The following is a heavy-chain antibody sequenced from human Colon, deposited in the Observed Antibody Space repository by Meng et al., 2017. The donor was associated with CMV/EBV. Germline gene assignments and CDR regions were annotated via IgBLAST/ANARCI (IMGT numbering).Heavy chain of an antibody. V-gene: IGHV3-66*03. D-gene: IGHD3-10*01. CDR2: IYNTGTT. CDR3: FRDPETHYSVSGNYDDAVDL. CDR1: RFTVNNNY. J-gene: IGHJ3*01. Sequence: GESLKISCAASRFTVNNNYVNWVRQAPGKGLEWVSLIYNTGTTHYADSVQGRLTISRDNSKNTLYLEMNSLRAEDTAVYHCFRDPETHYSVSGNYDDAVDLWGQGTMVTVSS.